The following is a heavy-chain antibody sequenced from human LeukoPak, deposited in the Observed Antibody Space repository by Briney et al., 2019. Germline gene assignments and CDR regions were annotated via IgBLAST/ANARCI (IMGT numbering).Heavy chain of an antibody. J-gene: IGHJ3*02. Sequence: GGSLRLSCAASGFTFSSYAMSWVRQAPGKGLEWVSVISGSGGSTHYTDPVNGRFTISRDNSKNTLSLQMNSLRAEDTAVYYCLPRKVSPDDAFDIWGQGTMVTVSS. CDR3: LPRKVSPDDAFDI. CDR1: GFTFSSYA. D-gene: IGHD1-14*01. CDR2: ISGSGGST. V-gene: IGHV3-23*01.